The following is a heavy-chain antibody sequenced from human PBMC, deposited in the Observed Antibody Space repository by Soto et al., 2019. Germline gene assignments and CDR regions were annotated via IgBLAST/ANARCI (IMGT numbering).Heavy chain of an antibody. CDR1: GGSISRYD. CDR2: IYYSGST. V-gene: IGHV4-59*01. D-gene: IGHD3-3*01. Sequence: SETLSLTCTVSGGSISRYDWSWIRQPPGKGLEWIGYIYYSGSTNYNPSLKSRVTISVDTSKNQFSLKLSSVTAADTAVYYCARGQGRITIFRVVMPSGMDVWGQGTTVTVSS. CDR3: ARGQGRITIFRVVMPSGMDV. J-gene: IGHJ6*02.